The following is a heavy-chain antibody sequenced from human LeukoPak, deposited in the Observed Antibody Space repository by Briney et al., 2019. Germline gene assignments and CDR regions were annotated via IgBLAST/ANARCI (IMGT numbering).Heavy chain of an antibody. J-gene: IGHJ3*02. CDR1: GYTFTGYY. V-gene: IGHV1-2*02. CDR2: INPNSGGT. CDR3: ARDTRPRKDYGDQRGYAFDI. Sequence: ASVKVSCKASGYTFTGYYMHWVRQALGQGLEWMGWINPNSGGTNYAQKFQGRVTMTRDTSISTAYMELSRLRSDDTAVYYCARDTRPRKDYGDQRGYAFDIWGQGTMVTVSS. D-gene: IGHD4-17*01.